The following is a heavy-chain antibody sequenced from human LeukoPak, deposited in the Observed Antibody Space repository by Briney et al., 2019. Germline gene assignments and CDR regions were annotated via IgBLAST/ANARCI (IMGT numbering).Heavy chain of an antibody. CDR3: AREIYCSGGSCPDY. Sequence: PGGSLRLSCAASGFTFSGYSMNWVRQAPGKGLEWVSSISSSSSYIYYADSVKGRFTISRDNGKNSLYLQMNSLRAEDTAVYYCAREIYCSGGSCPDYWGQGTLVTVSS. CDR2: ISSSSSYI. J-gene: IGHJ4*02. V-gene: IGHV3-21*01. D-gene: IGHD2-15*01. CDR1: GFTFSGYS.